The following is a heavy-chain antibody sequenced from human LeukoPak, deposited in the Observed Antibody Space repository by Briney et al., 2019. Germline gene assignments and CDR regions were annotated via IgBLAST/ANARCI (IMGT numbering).Heavy chain of an antibody. V-gene: IGHV4-39*07. CDR2: IYYSGST. CDR1: GGSISSSSYY. J-gene: IGHJ6*02. D-gene: IGHD6-19*01. Sequence: PSETLSLTCTVSGGSISSSSYYWGWIRQPPGKGLEWIGSIYYSGSTNYNPSLKSRVTISVDTSKNQFSLKLSSVTAADTAVYYCARARGTRSSSGWFVYYYYGMDVWGQGTTVTVSS. CDR3: ARARGTRSSSGWFVYYYYGMDV.